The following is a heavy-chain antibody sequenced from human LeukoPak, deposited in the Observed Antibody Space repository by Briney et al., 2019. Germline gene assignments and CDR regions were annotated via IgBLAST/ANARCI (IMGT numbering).Heavy chain of an antibody. Sequence: GGSLRLSCAASGFTFSDYALSWVRQAPGKGLQWVSAISGSGSSTYYADSVKGRFTISRDNAKNSLYLQMNSLRAEDTAVYYCARAKGWFDPWGQGTLVTVSS. CDR2: ISGSGSST. CDR3: ARAKGWFDP. CDR1: GFTFSDYA. V-gene: IGHV3-23*01. J-gene: IGHJ5*02.